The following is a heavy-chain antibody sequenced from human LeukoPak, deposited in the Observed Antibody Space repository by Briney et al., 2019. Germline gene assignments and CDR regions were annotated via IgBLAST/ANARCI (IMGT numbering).Heavy chain of an antibody. CDR3: ASPSCGDCYYYYYYMDV. D-gene: IGHD2-21*01. J-gene: IGHJ6*03. CDR1: GGTFSSYA. CDR2: IIPIFGTA. V-gene: IGHV1-69*13. Sequence: SVKVSCKASGGTFSSYAISWVRQAPGQGLEWMGGIIPIFGTANYAQKFQGRVTITADESTSTAYMELSSLRSEDTAVYYCASPSCGDCYYYYYYMDVWGKGTTVTVSS.